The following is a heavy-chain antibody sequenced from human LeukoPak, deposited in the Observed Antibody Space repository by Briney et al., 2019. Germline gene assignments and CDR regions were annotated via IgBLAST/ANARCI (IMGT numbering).Heavy chain of an antibody. CDR3: ARGQRAAAGH. Sequence: GGSLGLSCAASGFTFSSYSMNWVRQAPGKGLEWVSSISSSSSYIYYADSVKGRFTISRDNAKNSLYLQMNSLRAEDTAVYYCARGQRAAAGHWGQGTLVTVSS. D-gene: IGHD6-13*01. J-gene: IGHJ4*02. V-gene: IGHV3-21*01. CDR1: GFTFSSYS. CDR2: ISSSSSYI.